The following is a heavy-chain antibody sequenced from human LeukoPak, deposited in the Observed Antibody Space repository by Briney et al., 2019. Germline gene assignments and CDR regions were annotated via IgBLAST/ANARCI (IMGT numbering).Heavy chain of an antibody. CDR1: GDSITNHY. CDR3: ARHGHLWFGENYFDY. J-gene: IGHJ4*02. V-gene: IGHV4-59*08. D-gene: IGHD3-10*01. Sequence: NPSETLSLTCIVSGDSITNHYWSWIRQPPGKGLEWIGYIYYSGSTNYNPSLKSRVTISVDTSKNQFSLKLSSVTAADTAVYYCARHGHLWFGENYFDYWGQGTLVTVSS. CDR2: IYYSGST.